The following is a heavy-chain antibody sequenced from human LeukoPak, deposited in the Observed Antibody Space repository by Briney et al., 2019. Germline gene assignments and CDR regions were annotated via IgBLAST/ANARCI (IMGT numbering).Heavy chain of an antibody. CDR3: AKDDLWFGELSFTTFDY. Sequence: GGSLRLSCAASGFTFSSYAMSWVRQAPGKGLEWVSAISGSGGSTYYADSVKGRSTISRDNSKNTLYLQMNSLRAEDTAVYYCAKDDLWFGELSFTTFDYWGQGTLVTVSS. CDR1: GFTFSSYA. J-gene: IGHJ4*02. CDR2: ISGSGGST. V-gene: IGHV3-23*01. D-gene: IGHD3-10*01.